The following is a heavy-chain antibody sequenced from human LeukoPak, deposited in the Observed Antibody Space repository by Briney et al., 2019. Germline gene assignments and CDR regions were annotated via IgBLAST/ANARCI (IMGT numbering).Heavy chain of an antibody. Sequence: SETLSLTCTVSGGSISRYYWSWIRQPPGKGLEWIGYIYYSGSTNYNPSLKSRVTISVDTSKNQFSLKLSSVTAADTAVYYCAIGGGLGAYFYYMDDWGQGTLVTVSS. CDR1: GGSISRYY. V-gene: IGHV4-59*01. D-gene: IGHD2/OR15-2a*01. CDR2: IYYSGST. CDR3: AIGGGLGAYFYYMDD. J-gene: IGHJ4*02.